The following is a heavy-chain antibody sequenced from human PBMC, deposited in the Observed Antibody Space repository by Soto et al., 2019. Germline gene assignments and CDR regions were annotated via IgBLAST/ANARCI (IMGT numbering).Heavy chain of an antibody. CDR2: ISWNSGSI. Sequence: SLRLSCAASGFTFDDYAMHWVRQAPGKGLEWVSGISWNSGSICYADSVKGRFTISRDNAKNSLYLQMNSLRAEDTALYYCAKGGYNWNDVGFDPWGQGTLVTVSS. J-gene: IGHJ5*02. CDR1: GFTFDDYA. CDR3: AKGGYNWNDVGFDP. V-gene: IGHV3-9*01. D-gene: IGHD1-1*01.